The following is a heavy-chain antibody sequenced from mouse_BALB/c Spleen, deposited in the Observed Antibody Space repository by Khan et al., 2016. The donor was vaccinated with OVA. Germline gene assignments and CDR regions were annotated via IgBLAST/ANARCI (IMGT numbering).Heavy chain of an antibody. CDR1: GFTFSTYG. CDR3: ARLAYYYNSEGFAY. CDR2: INSGGHYT. D-gene: IGHD1-1*02. V-gene: IGHV5-6*01. J-gene: IGHJ3*01. Sequence: EVQLVESGGDLVKTGGSLKLSCAASGFTFSTYGMSWVRQTPDKRLEWVATINSGGHYTYYIDSVKGRFTISRDNAKNILYLQMTSLRSEDIAMYYCARLAYYYNSEGFAYWGQGTLVTVSA.